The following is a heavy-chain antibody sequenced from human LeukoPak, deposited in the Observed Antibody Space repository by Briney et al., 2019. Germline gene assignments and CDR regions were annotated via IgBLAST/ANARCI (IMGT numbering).Heavy chain of an antibody. CDR1: GFTFSGSA. CDR2: IRDKGYNYAT. J-gene: IGHJ6*03. Sequence: GGSLRLSYVASGFTFSGSAVHWVRQTSGKGLEWVGRIRDKGYNYATAYAASVKGRFTISRDDSKNTAYLQMNNLKTEDTAVYYCTRLETTMDYHMDVWGKGTTVTVSS. CDR3: TRLETTMDYHMDV. D-gene: IGHD5-18*01. V-gene: IGHV3-73*01.